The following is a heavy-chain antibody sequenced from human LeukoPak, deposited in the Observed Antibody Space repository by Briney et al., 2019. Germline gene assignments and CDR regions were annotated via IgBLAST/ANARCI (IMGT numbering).Heavy chain of an antibody. CDR1: GFTFSSYW. CDR3: ARDLSAYCGGDCYYYYYYYMDV. V-gene: IGHV3-7*01. J-gene: IGHJ6*03. CDR2: IKQDGSEK. D-gene: IGHD2-21*01. Sequence: PGGSLRLSCAASGFTFSSYWMSWVRQAPGKGLEWVANIKQDGSEKYYVDSVKGRFTISRDNAKNSLYLQMNSLRAEDTAVYYSARDLSAYCGGDCYYYYYYYMDVWGKGTTVTVSS.